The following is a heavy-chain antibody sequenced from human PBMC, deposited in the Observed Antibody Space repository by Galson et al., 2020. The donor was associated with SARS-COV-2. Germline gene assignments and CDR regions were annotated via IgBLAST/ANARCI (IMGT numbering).Heavy chain of an antibody. CDR2: LYHSGST. D-gene: IGHD3-22*01. Sequence: SETLSLTCTVSGYSISSGYFWGWIRRPPGKGLEWIGSLYHSGSTYYNPSLKSRVTISVDTSKNQFSLRLSSVTAADTAVYYCAREFQGGCYDTSGRPLGWDFDLWGRGTLVTVSS. V-gene: IGHV4-38-2*02. CDR3: AREFQGGCYDTSGRPLGWDFDL. J-gene: IGHJ2*01. CDR1: GYSISSGYF.